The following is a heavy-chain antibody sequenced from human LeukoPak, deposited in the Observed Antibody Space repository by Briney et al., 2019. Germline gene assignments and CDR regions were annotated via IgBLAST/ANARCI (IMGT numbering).Heavy chain of an antibody. V-gene: IGHV3-30*02. Sequence: PGGSLRLSCAASGFTFSSYGMHWVRQAPGKGLEWVAFIRYDGSNKYYADSVKGRFTISRDNSKNTLYLQMNSLRAEDTAVYYCAKDYRYCSSTSCYTWDYYYYYMGVWGKGTTVTVSS. D-gene: IGHD2-2*02. CDR2: IRYDGSNK. CDR3: AKDYRYCSSTSCYTWDYYYYYMGV. CDR1: GFTFSSYG. J-gene: IGHJ6*03.